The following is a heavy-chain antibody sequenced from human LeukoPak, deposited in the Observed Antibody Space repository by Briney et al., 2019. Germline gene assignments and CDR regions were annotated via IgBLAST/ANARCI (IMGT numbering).Heavy chain of an antibody. CDR2: ISWNSGDI. V-gene: IGHV3-9*01. J-gene: IGHJ2*01. CDR3: ATGSGLRSRNWYIDL. D-gene: IGHD3-3*01. CDR1: GYTFNDYA. Sequence: GGSLRLSCVTSGYTFNDYAMHWVRQAPGKGLEWVASISWNSGDIGHADSVKGRFTISRDNAKNSLFLQMISLRAEDTALYYCATGSGLRSRNWYIDLWGRGTLVTVSS.